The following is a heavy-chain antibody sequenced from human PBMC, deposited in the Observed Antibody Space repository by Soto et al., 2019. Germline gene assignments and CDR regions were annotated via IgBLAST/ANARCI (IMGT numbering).Heavy chain of an antibody. CDR1: GFTFSSYG. Sequence: QVKLVESRGGVVQPGRSLRLSCAASGFTFSSYGMHWVRQASGKGLEWVAVISYDGSNKYYADSVKGRFTISRDNSKNTLYLQMNSLRAEDTAVYYCAPWFGAFDYWGQGTRVTVSS. J-gene: IGHJ4*02. CDR3: APWFGAFDY. CDR2: ISYDGSNK. V-gene: IGHV3-30*03. D-gene: IGHD3-10*01.